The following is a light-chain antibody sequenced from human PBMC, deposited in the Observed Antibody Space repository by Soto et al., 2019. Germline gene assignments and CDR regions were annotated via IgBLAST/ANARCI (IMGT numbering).Light chain of an antibody. Sequence: DIQMTQSPSSLSASVGDRVTITCQASQDISKYLNWFQQKPGRAPKLLIYDASNLETGVPSRFRGTGSGTHFTFTSTSLQREDFATYYCQQYGNLPLTFGGGTKVEIK. CDR2: DAS. V-gene: IGKV1-33*01. CDR1: QDISKY. CDR3: QQYGNLPLT. J-gene: IGKJ4*01.